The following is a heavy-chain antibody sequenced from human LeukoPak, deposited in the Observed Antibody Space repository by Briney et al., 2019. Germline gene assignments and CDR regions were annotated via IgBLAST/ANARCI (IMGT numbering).Heavy chain of an antibody. Sequence: GGSLRLSCAASGFTFSSHWMSWVRQAPGKGLEWVANIKQDGSEKYYVDSVKGRFTISRDNAKNSLYLQMNSLRAEDTAVYYCARDGAATEGILDYWGQGTLVTVSS. D-gene: IGHD2-15*01. CDR3: ARDGAATEGILDY. V-gene: IGHV3-7*01. J-gene: IGHJ4*02. CDR1: GFTFSSHW. CDR2: IKQDGSEK.